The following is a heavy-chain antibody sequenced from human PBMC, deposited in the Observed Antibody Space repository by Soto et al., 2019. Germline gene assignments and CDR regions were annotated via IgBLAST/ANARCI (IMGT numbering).Heavy chain of an antibody. CDR3: AREGSITVAVGKLDY. CDR1: GASISSSSHY. CDR2: IYYSGST. Sequence: QLQLQESGRGLVKPSETLSLTCSVSGASISSSSHYWGWIRQPPGKGLEWIGSIYYSGSTYYNPSLKSRVTIAVDTSKNLFSLKLTSATAADTAVYYCAREGSITVAVGKLDYWGLGTLVTVSS. D-gene: IGHD6-19*01. J-gene: IGHJ4*02. V-gene: IGHV4-39*02.